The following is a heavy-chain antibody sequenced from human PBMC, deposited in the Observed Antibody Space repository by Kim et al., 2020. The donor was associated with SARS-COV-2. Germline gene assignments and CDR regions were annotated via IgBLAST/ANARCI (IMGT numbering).Heavy chain of an antibody. CDR2: ISDSGGNT. J-gene: IGHJ4*02. CDR3: AKGIRGYTYGSSIDL. Sequence: GGSLRLSCAASGFIFSDYAMSWVRQAPGKGLEWVSGISDSGGNTHYADSVKGRFTVSRDNSKNTLYLQMNSLRAEDTAVYYCAKGIRGYTYGSSIDLRGQGTLVTVSS. D-gene: IGHD5-18*01. V-gene: IGHV3-23*01. CDR1: GFIFSDYA.